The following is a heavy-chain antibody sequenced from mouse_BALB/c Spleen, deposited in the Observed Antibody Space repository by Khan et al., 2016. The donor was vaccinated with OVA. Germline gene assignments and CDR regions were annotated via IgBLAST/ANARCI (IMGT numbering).Heavy chain of an antibody. Sequence: QVQLQQSGPELVRPGVSVKISCKGSGYTFTDYAMHWVKQSHAKSLEWIGLISNYSGNTNYKQKFKGKATMTVDKSSSTAYKELARLTYEDSAIYYCTLPAYAGYSDYWGQGTTLTVSS. V-gene: IGHV1S137*01. CDR3: TLPAYAGYSDY. D-gene: IGHD2-3*01. J-gene: IGHJ2*01. CDR2: ISNYSGNT. CDR1: GYTFTDYA.